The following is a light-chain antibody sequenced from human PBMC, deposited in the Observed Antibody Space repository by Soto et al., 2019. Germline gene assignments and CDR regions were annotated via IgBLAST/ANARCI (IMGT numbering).Light chain of an antibody. Sequence: QSALTQPPSASGSPGQSVTISCTGTSSDVGAYKYVSWYQQYPGKAPKLMIYEVSKRPSGVSDRFSCYKSGNTASLTVSGLEAEDEADYYCTSYVGSNIWVFGGGTKLTVL. CDR1: SSDVGAYKY. J-gene: IGLJ3*02. CDR2: EVS. CDR3: TSYVGSNIWV. V-gene: IGLV2-8*01.